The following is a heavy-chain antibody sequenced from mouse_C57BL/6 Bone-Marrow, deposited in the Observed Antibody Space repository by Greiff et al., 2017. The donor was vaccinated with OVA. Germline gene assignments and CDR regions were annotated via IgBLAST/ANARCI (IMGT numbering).Heavy chain of an antibody. CDR2: ISSGSSTI. Sequence: EVMLVESGGGLVKPGGSLKLSCAASGFTFSDYGMHWVRQAPEKGLEWVAYISSGSSTIYYADKVKGRFTISRDNAKNTLCLQMTSLRSEDTAMYYCARPFYGYDGNWYFDVWGTGTTVTVSS. J-gene: IGHJ1*03. CDR1: GFTFSDYG. CDR3: ARPFYGYDGNWYFDV. D-gene: IGHD2-9*01. V-gene: IGHV5-17*01.